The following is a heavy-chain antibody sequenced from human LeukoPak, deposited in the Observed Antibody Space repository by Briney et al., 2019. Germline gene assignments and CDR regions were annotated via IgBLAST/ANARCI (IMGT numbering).Heavy chain of an antibody. V-gene: IGHV1-46*01. CDR2: INPGGVTT. CDR1: GYTFTSYY. Sequence: ASVKVSCKASGYTFTSYYIHWVRQAPGQGLEWMGIINPGGVTTNSAQKFQGRVTVTSDTSTSTVYMELSSLRCEDTAVYYCARSHSNGWCDYWGQGTLVTVSS. CDR3: ARSHSNGWCDY. J-gene: IGHJ4*02. D-gene: IGHD6-19*01.